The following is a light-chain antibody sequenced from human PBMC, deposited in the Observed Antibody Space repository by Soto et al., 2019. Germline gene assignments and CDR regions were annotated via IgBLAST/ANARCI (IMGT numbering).Light chain of an antibody. V-gene: IGLV2-23*01. CDR3: CSYETSSTYV. CDR1: SSDVGSYDL. J-gene: IGLJ1*01. CDR2: EGS. Sequence: QSVLTQPASVSGSPGQSITISCTGTSSDVGSYDLVSWYQHHPGKAPKLIIYEGSRRPSGVSNRFSASKSGNTASLTISGLQAEDEAEYYCCSYETSSTYVFGSGTKLTVL.